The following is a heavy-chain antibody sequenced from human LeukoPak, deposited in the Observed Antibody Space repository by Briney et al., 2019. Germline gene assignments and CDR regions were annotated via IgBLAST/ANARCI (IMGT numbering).Heavy chain of an antibody. D-gene: IGHD4-17*01. Sequence: GGSLRLSCAASGSTFSSYVMSWVRQAPGKGLEWVSAISGGGGNTYYADSVKGRFTFSRDTSKNTLYLQMNSLRAEDTAVYYCAKLYNDYGDENFDYWGPGTLVTVSS. CDR1: GSTFSSYV. J-gene: IGHJ4*02. CDR3: AKLYNDYGDENFDY. V-gene: IGHV3-23*01. CDR2: ISGGGGNT.